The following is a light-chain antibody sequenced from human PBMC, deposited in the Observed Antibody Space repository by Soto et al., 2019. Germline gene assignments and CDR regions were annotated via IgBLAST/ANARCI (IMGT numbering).Light chain of an antibody. Sequence: QSVLTQPASVSGSPGQSITISCSGTSSDVGSYNLVSWYQQHPGKAPKLIIFEGSKRPSGVSNRFSGSDSGNTASLTISGLQAEDESAYSCGSYAGSIARLLFGGGTKLTVL. CDR2: EGS. CDR1: SSDVGSYNL. CDR3: GSYAGSIARLL. V-gene: IGLV2-23*01. J-gene: IGLJ2*01.